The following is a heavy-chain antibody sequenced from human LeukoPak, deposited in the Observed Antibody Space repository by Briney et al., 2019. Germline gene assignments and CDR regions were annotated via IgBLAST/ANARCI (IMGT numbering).Heavy chain of an antibody. CDR3: ARYRATTMIFGGPWIDI. CDR1: GGSFSGYY. Sequence: SETLSLTCAVYGGSFSGYYRSWIRQPPGKGLEWIGEINHSGSTNYNPSLKSRVTISVDTSKNQFSLKLSSVTAADTAVYYCARYRATTMIFGGPWIDIWGQGTMVTVSS. J-gene: IGHJ3*02. D-gene: IGHD3-22*01. V-gene: IGHV4-34*01. CDR2: INHSGST.